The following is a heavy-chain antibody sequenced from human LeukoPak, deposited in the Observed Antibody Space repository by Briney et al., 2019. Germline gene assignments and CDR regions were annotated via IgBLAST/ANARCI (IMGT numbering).Heavy chain of an antibody. V-gene: IGHV4-39*07. Sequence: PSETLSLTCTVSGGSISSGGYYWSWIRQPPGKGLEWIGEINHSGSTNYNPSLKSRVTISVDTSKNQFSLKLSSVTAADTAVYYCARVAYRIFGVVIIGRYYYYMDVWGKGTTVTVSS. CDR2: INHSGST. D-gene: IGHD3-3*01. CDR3: ARVAYRIFGVVIIGRYYYYMDV. CDR1: GGSISSGGYY. J-gene: IGHJ6*03.